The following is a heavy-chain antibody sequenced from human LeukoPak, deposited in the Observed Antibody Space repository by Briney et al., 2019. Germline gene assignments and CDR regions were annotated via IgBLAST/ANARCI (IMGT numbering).Heavy chain of an antibody. V-gene: IGHV3-49*04. J-gene: IGHJ4*02. Sequence: PGGSLRLSCTVSGFTSGDYVMNWVRQAPGKGLEWVGFIRSKAYGGTTEYAASVKGRFTISRDDSKSIAYLQMNSLKTEDTAVYYCTSPRGNSGWYDYWGQGTLVTVSS. D-gene: IGHD6-19*01. CDR2: IRSKAYGGTT. CDR1: GFTSGDYV. CDR3: TSPRGNSGWYDY.